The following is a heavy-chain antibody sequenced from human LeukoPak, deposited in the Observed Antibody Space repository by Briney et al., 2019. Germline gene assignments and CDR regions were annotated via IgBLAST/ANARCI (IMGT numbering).Heavy chain of an antibody. Sequence: GGSLRLSCAASGFTFSSYSMNWVRQAPGKGLEWVSSISSSSNYIYHADSVKGRFTISRDNAKNSLYLQMNSLGAEDTAVYYCARDLRLDFWDQGTLATVSS. CDR2: ISSSSNYI. CDR3: ARDLRLDF. V-gene: IGHV3-21*01. CDR1: GFTFSSYS. J-gene: IGHJ4*02.